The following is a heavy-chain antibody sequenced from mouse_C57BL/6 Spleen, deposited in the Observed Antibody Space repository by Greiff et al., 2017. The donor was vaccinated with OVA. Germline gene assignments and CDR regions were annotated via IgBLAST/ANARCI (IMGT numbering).Heavy chain of an antibody. CDR2: IYPGSGST. D-gene: IGHD1-1*01. J-gene: IGHJ1*03. CDR3: ARRGYGSSYYWYFDV. CDR1: GYTFTSYW. V-gene: IGHV1-55*01. Sequence: QVQLKQPGAELVKPGASVKMSCKASGYTFTSYWITWVKQRPGQGLEWIGDIYPGSGSTNYNEKFKSKATLTVDTSSSTAYMQLSSLTSEDSAVYYCARRGYGSSYYWYFDVWGTGTTVTVSS.